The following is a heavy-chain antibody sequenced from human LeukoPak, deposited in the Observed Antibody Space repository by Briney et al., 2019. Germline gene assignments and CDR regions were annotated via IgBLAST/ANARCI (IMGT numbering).Heavy chain of an antibody. J-gene: IGHJ4*02. D-gene: IGHD3-16*01. CDR3: ARGGSDYDYVWGSLIPFDY. CDR1: GGSISSYY. CDR2: IYTSGST. V-gene: IGHV4-4*07. Sequence: SETLSLTCTVSGGSISSYYWSWIRQPAGKGLEWIGRIYTSGSTNYNPSLKSRVTISVDTSKNQFSLKLSSVTAADTAVYYCARGGSDYDYVWGSLIPFDYWGQGTLVTVSS.